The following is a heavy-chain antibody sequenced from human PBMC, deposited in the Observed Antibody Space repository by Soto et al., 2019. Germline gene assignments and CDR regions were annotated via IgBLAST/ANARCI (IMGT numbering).Heavy chain of an antibody. Sequence: EVQLVESGGGLVQPGGSLRLSCTASGFTFSNHWMSWVRQAPGKGLERVASIKEDGSEKYYVDSVKGRFTISRDNAKNSLYLQMNCLSAEHTAVYYCAKEYRWGQGTLVTVSS. J-gene: IGHJ4*02. CDR2: IKEDGSEK. V-gene: IGHV3-7*01. D-gene: IGHD1-26*01. CDR3: AKEYR. CDR1: GFTFSNHW.